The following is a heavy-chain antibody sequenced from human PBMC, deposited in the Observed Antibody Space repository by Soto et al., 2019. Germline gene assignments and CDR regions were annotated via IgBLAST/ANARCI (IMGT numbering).Heavy chain of an antibody. D-gene: IGHD6-19*01. J-gene: IGHJ4*02. CDR1: GGTFSSYA. V-gene: IGHV1-69*06. Sequence: SVKVSCKASGGTFSSYAISWVRQAPGQGLEWMGGIIPIFGTANYAQKFQGRVTITADKSTSTAYMELSSLRSEDTAVYYCARENSSGWYGFDWGQGTLVTASS. CDR2: IIPIFGTA. CDR3: ARENSSGWYGFD.